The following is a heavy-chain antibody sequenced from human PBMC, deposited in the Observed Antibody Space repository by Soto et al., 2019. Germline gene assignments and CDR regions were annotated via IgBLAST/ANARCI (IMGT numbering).Heavy chain of an antibody. D-gene: IGHD3-10*01. CDR3: AREGEGSHYYGSGSYYNGDKFGFDY. J-gene: IGHJ4*02. CDR1: GGTFSSYA. Sequence: GASVKVSCKASGGTFSSYAISGVRQAPGQGLEWMGGIIPIFGTANYAQKFQGRVTITADESTSTAYMELSSLRSEDTAVYYCAREGEGSHYYGSGSYYNGDKFGFDYWGQGTLVTVSS. V-gene: IGHV1-69*13. CDR2: IIPIFGTA.